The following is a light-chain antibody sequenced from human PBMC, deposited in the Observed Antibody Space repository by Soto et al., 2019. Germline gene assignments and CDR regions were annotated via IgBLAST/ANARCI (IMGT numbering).Light chain of an antibody. V-gene: IGKV1-39*01. CDR3: QQSHITQYS. J-gene: IGKJ2*03. CDR1: QGISTY. CDR2: AAS. Sequence: DRVTIACRASQGISTYLNWHQHKPGKAPKLLIYAASSLQSGVPSRFRGSGSGTDFTLTIISLQPNDFATYYCQQSHITQYSFGQGTKVDI.